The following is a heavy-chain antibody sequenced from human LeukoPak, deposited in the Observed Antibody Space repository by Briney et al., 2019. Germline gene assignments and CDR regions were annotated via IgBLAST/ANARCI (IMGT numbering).Heavy chain of an antibody. V-gene: IGHV1-18*01. Sequence: ASAKVSCKASGYTFTSYGISWVRQAPGQGLEWMGRISAYNGNTNYAQKLQGRVTMTTDTSTSTAYMELRSLRSDDTAVYYCARDQIGIAVAFGDYWGQGTLVTVSS. D-gene: IGHD6-19*01. CDR2: ISAYNGNT. CDR1: GYTFTSYG. J-gene: IGHJ4*02. CDR3: ARDQIGIAVAFGDY.